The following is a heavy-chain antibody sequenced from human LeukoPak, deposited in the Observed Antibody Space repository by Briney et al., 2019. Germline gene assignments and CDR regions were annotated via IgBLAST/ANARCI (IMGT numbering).Heavy chain of an antibody. J-gene: IGHJ4*02. V-gene: IGHV1-46*01. CDR1: GYTFTSYY. D-gene: IGHD1-26*01. Sequence: ASVKVSCKASGYTFTSYYMHWVRQAPGQGLEWMGIINPSDGSTSYAQKFQGRVTMTRDTSTTTVYMELNSLRSEDTAVYYCARDWVGANAFDYWGQGTLVTVSS. CDR2: INPSDGST. CDR3: ARDWVGANAFDY.